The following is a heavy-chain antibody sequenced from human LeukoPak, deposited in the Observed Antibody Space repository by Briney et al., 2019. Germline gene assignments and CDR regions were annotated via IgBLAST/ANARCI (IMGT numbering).Heavy chain of an antibody. CDR2: MRYDGSNK. CDR3: AKDHFLYSYGSAYYFDY. Sequence: GGSLRLSCAASGFTFSSYGMHWVRQAPGKGLEWVAFMRYDGSNKYYADSVKGRFTIPRDNSKNTLYLQMNSLRAEDTAVYYCAKDHFLYSYGSAYYFDYWGQGTLVTVSS. D-gene: IGHD5-18*01. J-gene: IGHJ4*02. CDR1: GFTFSSYG. V-gene: IGHV3-30*02.